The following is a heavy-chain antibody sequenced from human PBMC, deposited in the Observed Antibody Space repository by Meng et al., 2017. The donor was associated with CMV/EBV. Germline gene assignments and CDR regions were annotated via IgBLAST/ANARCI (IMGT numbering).Heavy chain of an antibody. V-gene: IGHV4-39*07. CDR1: GGSISSSSYY. CDR2: IYYSGST. Sequence: QLQRQEPGPVLVKPSETLSLTCTVSGGSISSSSYYWGWIRQPPGKGLEWIGSIYYSGSTYYNPSLKSRVTISVDTSKNQFSLKLSSVTAADTAVYYCARGGIAAAGLHWGQGTLVTVSS. J-gene: IGHJ4*02. CDR3: ARGGIAAAGLH. D-gene: IGHD6-13*01.